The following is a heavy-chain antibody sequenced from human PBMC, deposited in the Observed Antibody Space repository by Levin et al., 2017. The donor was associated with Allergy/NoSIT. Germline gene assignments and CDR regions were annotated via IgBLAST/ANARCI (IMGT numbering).Heavy chain of an antibody. Sequence: GGSLRLSCKGSGYSFTSYWIGWVRQMPGKGLEWMGIIYPGDSDTRYSPSFQGQVTISADKSISTAYLQWSSLKASDTAMYYCARRGAVAAYWYFDLWGRGTLVTVSS. CDR3: ARRGAVAAYWYFDL. CDR2: IYPGDSDT. V-gene: IGHV5-51*01. D-gene: IGHD6-19*01. CDR1: GYSFTSYW. J-gene: IGHJ2*01.